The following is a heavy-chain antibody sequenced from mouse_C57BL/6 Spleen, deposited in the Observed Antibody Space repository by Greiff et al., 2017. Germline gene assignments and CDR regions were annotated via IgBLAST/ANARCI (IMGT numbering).Heavy chain of an antibody. CDR3: ARDYYDSSHGSAMDY. J-gene: IGHJ4*01. Sequence: QVQLQQPGTELVKPGASVKLSCKASGYTFTSYWMHWVKQRPGQGLEWIGTINPGTGGTNYNEKFKSKATLTVDKSSSTAYMQLSSLTSEDSAVXDCARDYYDSSHGSAMDYWGQGTSVTVSA. CDR2: INPGTGGT. CDR1: GYTFTSYW. V-gene: IGHV1-53*01. D-gene: IGHD1-1*01.